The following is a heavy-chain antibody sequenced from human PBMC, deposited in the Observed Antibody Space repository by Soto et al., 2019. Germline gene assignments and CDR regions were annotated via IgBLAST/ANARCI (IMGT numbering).Heavy chain of an antibody. Sequence: GGSLRLSCKVSGFSFSDSAMHWVRQASGKGLEWVGHIRDKANHYATAYAASVKGRFVISRDDSQNTAYLQMSSLKADDTAVYYCTRPPSGSYGDDFDYWGQGTLVTVSS. CDR3: TRPPSGSYGDDFDY. CDR2: IRDKANHYAT. J-gene: IGHJ4*02. V-gene: IGHV3-73*01. CDR1: GFSFSDSA. D-gene: IGHD1-26*01.